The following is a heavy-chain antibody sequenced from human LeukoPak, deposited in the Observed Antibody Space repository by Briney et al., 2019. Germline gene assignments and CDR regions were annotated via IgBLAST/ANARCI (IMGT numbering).Heavy chain of an antibody. CDR1: GFTFSSFS. CDR2: ITGSSSTI. D-gene: IGHD2-2*01. CDR3: ASCSSTNCY. J-gene: IGHJ4*02. Sequence: GGSLRLSCAASGFTFSSFSMNWVRQAPGKGQEWVSFITGSSSTIYYADSVKGRFTISRDNAKNSLYLQMNSLRAEDTAVYYCASCSSTNCYWGQGTLVTVSS. V-gene: IGHV3-48*01.